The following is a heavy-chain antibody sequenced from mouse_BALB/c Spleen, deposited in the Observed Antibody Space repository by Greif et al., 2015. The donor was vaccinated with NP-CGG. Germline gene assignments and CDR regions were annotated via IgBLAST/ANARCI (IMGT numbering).Heavy chain of an antibody. CDR3: ARYDYDAMDY. CDR1: GFTFSSYT. J-gene: IGHJ4*01. V-gene: IGHV5-12-2*01. Sequence: EVQGVESGGGLVQPGGSLKLSCAASGFTFSSYTMSWVRQTPEKRLEWVAYISNGGGSTYYPDTVKGRFTISGDNAKNTLYLQMSSLKSEDTAMYYCARYDYDAMDYWGQGTSVTVSS. CDR2: ISNGGGST.